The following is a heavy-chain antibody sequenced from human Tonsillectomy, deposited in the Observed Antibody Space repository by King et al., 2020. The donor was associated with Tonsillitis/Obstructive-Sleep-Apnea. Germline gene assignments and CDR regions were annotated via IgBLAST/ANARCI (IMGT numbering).Heavy chain of an antibody. Sequence: QLVQSGGGVVQPGRCLRLSCAASGFTFSSYGMHWVRQAPGKGLEWVAIISYVGKNKFYADSVKGRFTISRDNSKSTLYLQMNSLRTDDTAVYYCAKDLRNSWTFDYWGQGTLVTVSS. J-gene: IGHJ4*02. CDR3: AKDLRNSWTFDY. CDR1: GFTFSSYG. CDR2: ISYVGKNK. V-gene: IGHV3-30*18. D-gene: IGHD6-13*01.